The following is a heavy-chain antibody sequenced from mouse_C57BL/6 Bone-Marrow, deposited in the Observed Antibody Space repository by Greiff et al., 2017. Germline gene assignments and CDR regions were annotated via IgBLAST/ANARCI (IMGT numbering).Heavy chain of an antibody. V-gene: IGHV1-80*01. CDR3: ARFSTTVVDYFDY. CDR1: GYAFRSYW. D-gene: IGHD1-1*01. Sequence: QVQLQQSGAELVKPGASVKISCKASGYAFRSYWLNWVMQRPGKGLEWIGQIYPGDGDTNYNGKFKGKATLTADNSSSTAYMQLSSLTSEDSAVYCCARFSTTVVDYFDYWGQGTTLTVSA. J-gene: IGHJ2*01. CDR2: IYPGDGDT.